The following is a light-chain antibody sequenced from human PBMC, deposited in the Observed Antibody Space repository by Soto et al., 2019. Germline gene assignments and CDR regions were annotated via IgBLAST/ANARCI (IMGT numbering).Light chain of an antibody. CDR3: LRYGDSPPAYT. Sequence: EIVLTQSPGTVSLSPGERATLSCRASQSVSSRNLAWYRQKPGQAPSLLIFGASNRATGIPDRFSGSGSGTDFTPTISHLEPEDCAVYYCLRYGDSPPAYTFGQGTKLEI. CDR1: QSVSSRN. CDR2: GAS. V-gene: IGKV3-20*01. J-gene: IGKJ2*01.